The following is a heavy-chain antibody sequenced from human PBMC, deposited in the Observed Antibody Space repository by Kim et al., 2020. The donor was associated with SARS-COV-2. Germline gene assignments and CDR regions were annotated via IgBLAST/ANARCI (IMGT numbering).Heavy chain of an antibody. J-gene: IGHJ6*01. CDR1: GFTFSSYC. V-gene: IGHV3-30*12. CDR3: ASYNSSDNYY. Sequence: GGSLRLSCAASGFTFSSYCMHWVRQVPGKGLEWVAVINNDGSNKNYADSVKGRFTISRDNAKNTLYLQMNSLRVDDTAVYYCASYNSSDNYY. D-gene: IGHD6-19*01. CDR2: INNDGSNK.